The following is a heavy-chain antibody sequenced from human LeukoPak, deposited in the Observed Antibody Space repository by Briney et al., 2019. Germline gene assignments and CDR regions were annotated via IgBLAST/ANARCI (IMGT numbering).Heavy chain of an antibody. D-gene: IGHD4-23*01. CDR2: ISYDGSNK. J-gene: IGHJ4*02. Sequence: PGRSLRLSCAPSGFTFSSYAMHWVRQAPGKGLEWVAVISYDGSNKYYADSVKGRFTISRDNSKNTLYLQMNSLRAEDTAVYYCAREARVAPYFDYWGQGTLVTVSS. V-gene: IGHV3-30*04. CDR3: AREARVAPYFDY. CDR1: GFTFSSYA.